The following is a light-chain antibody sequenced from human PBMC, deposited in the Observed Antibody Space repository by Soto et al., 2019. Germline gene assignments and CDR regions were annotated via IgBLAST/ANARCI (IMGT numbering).Light chain of an antibody. Sequence: DIQMTQSPSSLSASVGDRVTITCRTSQIINTWLAWYQQKPGKAPKLLIYRASNLVNGVPSRFIGSGSGTKFTLTIRSLQPADFSIYYCQQYETYSGTFGPGTKVDL. V-gene: IGKV1-5*03. CDR1: QIINTW. J-gene: IGKJ3*01. CDR2: RAS. CDR3: QQYETYSGT.